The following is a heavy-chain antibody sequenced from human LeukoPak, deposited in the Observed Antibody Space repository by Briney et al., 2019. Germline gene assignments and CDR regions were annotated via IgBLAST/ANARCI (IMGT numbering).Heavy chain of an antibody. J-gene: IGHJ4*02. CDR3: TRDTFGGRDY. D-gene: IGHD1-26*01. Sequence: PGGSLRLSCAASGFTFSSYWMSWVRQAPGKGLEWVANIKQDGSEKYYVDSVKGRFTISRDNAKNTLFLQMNSLRAEDTAVYYCTRDTFGGRDYWGQGTLVTVSS. CDR1: GFTFSSYW. V-gene: IGHV3-7*01. CDR2: IKQDGSEK.